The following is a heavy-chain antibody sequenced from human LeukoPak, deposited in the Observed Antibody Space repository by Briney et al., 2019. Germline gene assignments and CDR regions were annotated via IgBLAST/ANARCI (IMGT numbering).Heavy chain of an antibody. CDR1: GYTFTTYA. CDR3: ARVGSSSYGFGY. D-gene: IGHD5-18*01. V-gene: IGHV1-3*01. Sequence: ASVNLSCKSSGYTFTTYAMHWVRQATGQRLEWIGWIDAGNGNTKYSQKFQGRVTFTTDTSASSAYMELSGLRSEDTAVYYCARVGSSSYGFGYWGQGTLLTVSS. J-gene: IGHJ4*02. CDR2: IDAGNGNT.